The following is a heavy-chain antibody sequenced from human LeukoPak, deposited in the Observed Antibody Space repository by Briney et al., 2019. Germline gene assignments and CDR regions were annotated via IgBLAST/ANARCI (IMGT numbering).Heavy chain of an antibody. D-gene: IGHD3-3*01. CDR1: GFTFSSYA. V-gene: IGHV3-23*01. CDR2: ISGSGGST. CDR3: AKDLSKWIFGADY. J-gene: IGHJ4*02. Sequence: GGSLRLSCAASGFTFSSYAMSWVRQAPGKGLEWVSAISGSGGSTYYADSAKGRFTISRDNSKNTLYLQMNSLRAEDTAVYYCAKDLSKWIFGADYWGQGTLVTVSP.